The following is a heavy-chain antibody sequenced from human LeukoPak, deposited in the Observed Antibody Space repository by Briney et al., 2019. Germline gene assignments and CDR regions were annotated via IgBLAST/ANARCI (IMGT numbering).Heavy chain of an antibody. V-gene: IGHV5-51*01. CDR3: AAGGASAP. CDR1: GYSFTNFW. CDR2: ISPGDSGI. Sequence: GESLKISCKGSGYSFTNFWIGWVRQMPGKGLEWMGVISPGDSGIRYSPSFQGQVTISVDKSISTAYLQWSSLKASDSAMYYCAAGGASAPWGQGTPATVSS. J-gene: IGHJ5*02. D-gene: IGHD3-16*01.